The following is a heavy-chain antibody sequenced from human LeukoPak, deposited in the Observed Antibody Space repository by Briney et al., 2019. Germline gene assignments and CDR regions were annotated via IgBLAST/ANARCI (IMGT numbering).Heavy chain of an antibody. Sequence: TSETLSLTCTVSGGSISGSYWSWIRQPPGKGLEWIAYMYNSGRTNYNPSLKSRVTRSIDQFKNNFSLRLSSLTAADTAIYYCARGIESYGDFGYWGQGILVTVSS. CDR3: ARGIESYGDFGY. CDR2: MYNSGRT. D-gene: IGHD4-17*01. V-gene: IGHV4-59*01. CDR1: GGSISGSY. J-gene: IGHJ4*02.